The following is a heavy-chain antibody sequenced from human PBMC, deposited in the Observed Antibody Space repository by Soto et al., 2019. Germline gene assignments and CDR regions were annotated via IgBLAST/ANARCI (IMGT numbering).Heavy chain of an antibody. CDR2: TNAGNGNT. D-gene: IGHD2-2*01. J-gene: IGHJ4*02. CDR1: GYTFTTYG. CDR3: ARSSVTPYCSVTSFYSVDY. Sequence: ASVKVSCKASGYTFTTYGIHWVRQAPGQRFEWMGWTNAGNGNTRYSQKFQGRVTFSRDTSASTAYMELSSLRSEDTSVYYCARSSVTPYCSVTSFYSVDYWGQVTLFTVSS. V-gene: IGHV1-3*01.